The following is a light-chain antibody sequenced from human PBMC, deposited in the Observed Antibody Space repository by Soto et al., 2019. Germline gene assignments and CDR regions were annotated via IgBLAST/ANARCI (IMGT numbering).Light chain of an antibody. Sequence: DIQMTQSPSTLSASVGDRVTITCRASQSVRSWLAWYQQKPGKAPKLLIYQASSLENGVPSRFSGSGSGTEFSLTISSLQPDDFATYYCQQYSSHSTFGQETKVDIK. CDR2: QAS. CDR3: QQYSSHST. CDR1: QSVRSW. V-gene: IGKV1-5*03. J-gene: IGKJ1*01.